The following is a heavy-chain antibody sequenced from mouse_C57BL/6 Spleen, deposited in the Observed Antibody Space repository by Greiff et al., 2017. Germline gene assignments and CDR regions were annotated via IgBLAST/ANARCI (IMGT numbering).Heavy chain of an antibody. CDR2: ISSGGSYT. V-gene: IGHV5-6*01. CDR1: GFTFSSYG. D-gene: IGHD2-1*01. Sequence: EVHLVESGGDLVKPGGSLKLSCAASGFTFSSYGMSWVRQTPDKRLEWVATISSGGSYTYYPDSVKGRFTISRDNAKNTLYLQMSSLKSEDTAMYYCARHDRNHNYFDYWGQGTTLTVSS. CDR3: ARHDRNHNYFDY. J-gene: IGHJ2*01.